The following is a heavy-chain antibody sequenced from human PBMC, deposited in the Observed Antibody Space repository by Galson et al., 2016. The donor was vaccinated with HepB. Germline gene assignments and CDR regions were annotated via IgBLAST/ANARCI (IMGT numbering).Heavy chain of an antibody. CDR3: TTDDYYEGGTYYPGFDS. D-gene: IGHD3-22*01. CDR2: IKSKADGETI. J-gene: IGHJ4*02. V-gene: IGHV3-15*01. CDR1: GFTFSKAW. Sequence: SLRLSCAATGFTFSKAWMSWVRQAPGKGLEWVGRIKSKADGETIDAAAPVKGRFIFSRDDSKNTLYLQVNSLKIEDTAVYYCTTDDYYEGGTYYPGFDSWGQGTLVTVSS.